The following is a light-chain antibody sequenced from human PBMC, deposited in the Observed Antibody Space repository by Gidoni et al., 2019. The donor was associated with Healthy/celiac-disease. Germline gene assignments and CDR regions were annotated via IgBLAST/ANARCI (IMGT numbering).Light chain of an antibody. CDR2: DAS. CDR3: QQYNSYSYT. Sequence: DIQMTQSPSTLAASVGDRVTITCRASQSTSSWLAWYQQKPGKAPKLLIYDASSLESGVPSRFSGSGSGTEFTLTNSSLQPDDFATYYCQQYNSYSYTFGQGTKLEIK. J-gene: IGKJ2*01. CDR1: QSTSSW. V-gene: IGKV1-5*01.